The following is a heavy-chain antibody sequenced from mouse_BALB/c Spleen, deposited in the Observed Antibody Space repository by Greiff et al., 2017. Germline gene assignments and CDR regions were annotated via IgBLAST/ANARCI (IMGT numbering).Heavy chain of an antibody. CDR1: GFTFSSYA. V-gene: IGHV5-9-4*01. J-gene: IGHJ4*01. D-gene: IGHD1-1*01. CDR2: ISSGGSYT. CDR3: ARDHYGSSSYYYAMDY. Sequence: DVQLVESGGGLVKPGGSLKLSCAASGFTFSSYAMSWVRQSPEKRLEWVAEISSGGSYTYYPDTVTGRFTISRDNAKNTLYLEMSSLRSEDTAMYYCARDHYGSSSYYYAMDYWGQGTSVTVSS.